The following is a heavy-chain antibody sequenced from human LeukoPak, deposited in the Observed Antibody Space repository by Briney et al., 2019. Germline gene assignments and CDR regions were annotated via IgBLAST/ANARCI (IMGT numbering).Heavy chain of an antibody. CDR3: AGGQTLDWLSNYFDS. V-gene: IGHV4-39*01. D-gene: IGHD3-3*01. CDR2: IYYGANT. Sequence: SETLSLTCTVSGGTISSSLYYWGWVRQPPGKGLEWVGSIYYGANTYYNPSLKSRLTISVDTSKNQVSLKLRSVTAADTALYFCAGGQTLDWLSNYFDSWGQGNLVIVSS. CDR1: GGTISSSLYY. J-gene: IGHJ4*02.